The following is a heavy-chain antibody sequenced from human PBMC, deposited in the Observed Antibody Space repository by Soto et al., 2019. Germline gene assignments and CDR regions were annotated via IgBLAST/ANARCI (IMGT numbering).Heavy chain of an antibody. J-gene: IGHJ4*02. D-gene: IGHD2-2*01. CDR3: ARADLLWDSFDL. CDR2: ISNSGSST. Sequence: EVQLLESGGDLVQPGGSLKLSCAASGFPFRNFAMAWVRQAPGKGLEWVSIISNSGSSTYHGDSVKGRFTTSRDNSKGTLSLHRRGVRIDDTAVYFCARADLLWDSFDLWGQGTLVTVSS. CDR1: GFPFRNFA. V-gene: IGHV3-23*05.